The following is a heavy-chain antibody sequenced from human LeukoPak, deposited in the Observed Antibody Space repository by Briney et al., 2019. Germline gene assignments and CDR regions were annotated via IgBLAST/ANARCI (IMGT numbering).Heavy chain of an antibody. V-gene: IGHV3-23*01. CDR1: GFTFSSYA. D-gene: IGHD2-2*02. J-gene: IGHJ6*02. Sequence: GGSLRLSCAASGFTFSSYAMSWVRQAPGKGLEWVSAISGSGGSTYYADSVKGRFTISRDNSKNTLYLQMNSLRAEDTAVYYCARENSLYCSSTSCYTEGYYYYGMDVWGQGTTVTVSS. CDR3: ARENSLYCSSTSCYTEGYYYYGMDV. CDR2: ISGSGGST.